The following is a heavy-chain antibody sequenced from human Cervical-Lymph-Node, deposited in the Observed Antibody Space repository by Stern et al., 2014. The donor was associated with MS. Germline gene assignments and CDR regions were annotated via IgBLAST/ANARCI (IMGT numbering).Heavy chain of an antibody. V-gene: IGHV4-61*01. CDR2: VYYTGHT. J-gene: IGHJ4*02. CDR1: GDSVSSGNYF. D-gene: IGHD1-1*01. CDR3: ARLRLVPTSYYFDS. Sequence: QVQLQESGPRLVKPSETLSLTCTVSGDSVSSGNYFWSWIRQPPGQGLEWIGYVYYTGHTNFSPSLKGRVTTSLDTSRNEFSLRLTSLTSADTAVYYCARLRLVPTSYYFDSWGRGTQVTVSS.